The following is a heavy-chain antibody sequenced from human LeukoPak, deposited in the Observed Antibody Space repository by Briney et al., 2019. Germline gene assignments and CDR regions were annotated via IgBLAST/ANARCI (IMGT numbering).Heavy chain of an antibody. V-gene: IGHV4-4*07. CDR2: IYTSGNT. D-gene: IGHD3-9*01. Sequence: SETLSLTCTVSSGSISSYYWSWIRQPAGKGLEWIGRIYTSGNTNYNPSLKSRITMSVDTSKNQFSLKLSSVTAADTAVYYCVRDYDKGFDSWGQGTLVIVSS. J-gene: IGHJ4*02. CDR3: VRDYDKGFDS. CDR1: SGSISSYY.